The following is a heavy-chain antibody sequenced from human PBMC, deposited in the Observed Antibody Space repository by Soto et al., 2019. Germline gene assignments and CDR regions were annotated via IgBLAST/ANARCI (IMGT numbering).Heavy chain of an antibody. V-gene: IGHV1-58*01. Sequence: ASVKVSCKASGLTLTSAAVQWGRQARGKRLEWIGWIVVGSGNTNYAQKFQERVTITRDMSTSTAYMELSSLRSEDTAVYYCAAYRKDILVNDYSTAGSYYYYMDVWGKGTTVTVSS. J-gene: IGHJ6*03. CDR2: IVVGSGNT. CDR3: AAYRKDILVNDYSTAGSYYYYMDV. D-gene: IGHD4-4*01. CDR1: GLTLTSAA.